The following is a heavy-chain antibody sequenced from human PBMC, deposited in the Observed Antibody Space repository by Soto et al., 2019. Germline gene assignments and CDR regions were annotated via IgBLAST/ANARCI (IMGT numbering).Heavy chain of an antibody. Sequence: QVHLEESGGGVVQPGTSLRLSCVASGFTFSSYGMHWVRQAPGKGLEWVAVIPNTENKKYYADSVKGRFTIPRDNSQNTLFLQMDSLMSEGTAMYYCARTAGGRVRGALDIWGQGTMVTVS. V-gene: IGHV3-30*05. CDR2: IPNTENKK. CDR1: GFTFSSYG. J-gene: IGHJ3*02. CDR3: ARTAGGRVRGALDI. D-gene: IGHD6-13*01.